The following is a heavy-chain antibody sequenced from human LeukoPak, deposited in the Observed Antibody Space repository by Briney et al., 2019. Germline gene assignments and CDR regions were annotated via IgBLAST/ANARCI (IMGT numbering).Heavy chain of an antibody. Sequence: GGSLRLSCAASGFTVSSKHMSWVRQAPGKGLEWVSVIYSGGSTNYADFVKGRFTISRDESKNALNLQMNSLRAEDTAVYYCARAWSHDSSGPGGWGQGTLVTVSS. CDR1: GFTVSSKH. CDR2: IYSGGST. CDR3: ARAWSHDSSGPGG. D-gene: IGHD3-22*01. J-gene: IGHJ4*02. V-gene: IGHV3-53*01.